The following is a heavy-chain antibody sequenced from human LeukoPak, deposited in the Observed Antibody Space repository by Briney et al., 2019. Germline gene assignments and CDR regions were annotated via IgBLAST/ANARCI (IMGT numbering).Heavy chain of an antibody. J-gene: IGHJ4*02. D-gene: IGHD2-2*02. CDR1: GFTFSSHG. V-gene: IGHV3-30*19. CDR3: ARDPERYCSSTSCYSFDY. CDR2: ISYDGSNK. Sequence: GGSLRLSCAASGFTFSSHGMHWVRQAPGKGLEWVAVISYDGSNKYYADSVKGRFTISRDNSKNTLYLQMNSLRAEDTAVYYCARDPERYCSSTSCYSFDYWGQGTLVTVSS.